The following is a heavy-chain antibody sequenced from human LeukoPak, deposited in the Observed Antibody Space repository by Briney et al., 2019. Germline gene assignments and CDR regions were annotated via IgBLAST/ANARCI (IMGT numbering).Heavy chain of an antibody. CDR3: AREPPVFVPAAIHL. Sequence: ASVKVSCKASGYTFTSYYMHWVRQAPGQGLEWMGMINPRGGSTSYAQKFQGRVTMTRDTSTSTAYMELRSLRSDDTAVYYCAREPPVFVPAAIHLWGQGTLVTVSS. J-gene: IGHJ5*02. D-gene: IGHD2-2*02. CDR1: GYTFTSYY. V-gene: IGHV1-46*01. CDR2: INPRGGST.